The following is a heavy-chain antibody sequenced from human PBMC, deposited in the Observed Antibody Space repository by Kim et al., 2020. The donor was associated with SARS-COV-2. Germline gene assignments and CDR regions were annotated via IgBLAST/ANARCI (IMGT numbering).Heavy chain of an antibody. J-gene: IGHJ6*02. D-gene: IGHD6-19*01. Sequence: ADSVKGRLTISRDNSKNTLYLQMKSLRAEDTAVYYCARGSGWVNYGMDVWGQGTTVTVSS. CDR3: ARGSGWVNYGMDV. V-gene: IGHV3-23*01.